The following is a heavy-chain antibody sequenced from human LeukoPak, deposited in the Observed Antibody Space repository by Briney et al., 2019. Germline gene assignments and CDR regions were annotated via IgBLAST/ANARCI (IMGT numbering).Heavy chain of an antibody. CDR2: IIPIFGTA. J-gene: IGHJ3*02. CDR3: AGPASDILTGYYRNDAFDI. Sequence: SVKVSCKASGGTFSSYAISWVRQAPGQGLEWMGGIIPIFGTANYAQKFQGRVTITTDESTSTAYMELSSLRSEDTAVYYCAGPASDILTGYYRNDAFDIWGQGTMVTVSS. V-gene: IGHV1-69*05. CDR1: GGTFSSYA. D-gene: IGHD3-9*01.